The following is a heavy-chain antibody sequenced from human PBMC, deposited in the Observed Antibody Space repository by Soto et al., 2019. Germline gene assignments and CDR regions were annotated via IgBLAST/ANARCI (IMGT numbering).Heavy chain of an antibody. CDR1: GFTFSNAW. CDR2: IKSKTDGGTT. CDR3: TTDGGIVVVPARYYYYGMDV. V-gene: IGHV3-15*01. D-gene: IGHD2-2*01. J-gene: IGHJ6*02. Sequence: PGGSLRLSCAASGFTFSNAWMSWVRQAPGKGLEWVGRIKSKTDGGTTDYAAPVKGRFTISRDDSKNTLYLQMNSLKTEDTAVYYCTTDGGIVVVPARYYYYGMDVWGQGTTVTVSS.